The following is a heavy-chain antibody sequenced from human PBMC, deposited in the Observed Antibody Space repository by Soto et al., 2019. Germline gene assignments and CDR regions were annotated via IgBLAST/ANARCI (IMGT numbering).Heavy chain of an antibody. V-gene: IGHV3-74*01. CDR3: ARESRVSAAAEDS. CDR1: GFTFSNYW. J-gene: IGHJ4*02. D-gene: IGHD6-13*01. CDR2: INGDGSST. Sequence: PEGSQRLSCTVSGFTFSNYWMHWVRQAPGKGLVWVSRINGDGSSTIYADSVKGRFTISRDNAENTLYLQMNSLRAEDTAVYYCARESRVSAAAEDSWGQGTLVTVSS.